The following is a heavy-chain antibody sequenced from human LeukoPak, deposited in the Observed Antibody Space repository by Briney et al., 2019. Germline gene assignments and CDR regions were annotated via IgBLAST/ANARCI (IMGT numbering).Heavy chain of an antibody. V-gene: IGHV3-23*01. J-gene: IGHJ3*02. CDR2: ISGSGGST. D-gene: IGHD3-16*02. CDR3: AKDMITFGGVIVKGDAFDI. CDR1: GFTFSSYA. Sequence: PRGSLRLSCAASGFTFSSYAMSWVRQAPGKGLEWVSAISGSGGSTYYADSVKGRFTISRDNSKNTLYLQMNSLRAEDTAVYYCAKDMITFGGVIVKGDAFDIWGQGTMVTVSS.